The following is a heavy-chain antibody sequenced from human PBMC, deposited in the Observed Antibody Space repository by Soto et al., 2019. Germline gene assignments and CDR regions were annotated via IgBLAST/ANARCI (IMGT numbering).Heavy chain of an antibody. CDR1: GGSFSGYY. Sequence: QVQLQQWGAGLLKPSETLSLTCAVYGGSFSGYYWSWIRQPPGKWLEWIGEINHSGSTNYNPSLKSRVTISVDTSKNQFSLKLSSVTAADTAVYYCARGRVEQQLVLVYWGQGTLVTVSS. D-gene: IGHD6-13*01. CDR2: INHSGST. CDR3: ARGRVEQQLVLVY. J-gene: IGHJ4*02. V-gene: IGHV4-34*01.